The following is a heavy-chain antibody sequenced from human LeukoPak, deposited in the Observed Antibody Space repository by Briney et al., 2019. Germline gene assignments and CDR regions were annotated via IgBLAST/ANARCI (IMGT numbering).Heavy chain of an antibody. D-gene: IGHD6-13*01. Sequence: KTSETLSLTCTVSGYSISSGYFWGWIRQPPGKGLAWIGTIYNSGSTYYNASLESRVTISVNTSKNQFSLKLSSVTAADTAVYYCARAYSSSWYFNWFDPWGQGTLVTVSS. J-gene: IGHJ5*02. CDR3: ARAYSSSWYFNWFDP. CDR1: GYSISSGYF. CDR2: IYNSGST. V-gene: IGHV4-38-2*02.